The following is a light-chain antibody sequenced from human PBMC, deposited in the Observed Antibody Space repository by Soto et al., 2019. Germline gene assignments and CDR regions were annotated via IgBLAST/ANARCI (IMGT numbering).Light chain of an antibody. CDR1: KLGDKY. J-gene: IGLJ2*01. CDR2: QDT. V-gene: IGLV3-1*01. CDR3: QAWDASTAWV. Sequence: SYELTQPPSVSVSPGQTASITCSGDKLGDKYACWYQQKPGQSTILVIYQDTKRPSGIPERFSGSNSGNTVTLTISGTQAMDEADYYCQAWDASTAWVFGGGTKLTVL.